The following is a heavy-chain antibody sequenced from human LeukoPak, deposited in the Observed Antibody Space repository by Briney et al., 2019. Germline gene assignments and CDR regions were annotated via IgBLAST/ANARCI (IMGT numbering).Heavy chain of an antibody. V-gene: IGHV1-2*02. J-gene: IGHJ5*02. CDR3: AIKPGYCSSTSCRPLEFDP. CDR2: ISLNSGGT. D-gene: IGHD2-2*01. Sequence: ASVKVSCKASGYTFTGYYMHWVRQAPGQGLEWMGWISLNSGGTNYAQKFQGRVTMTRDTSISTAYMELSRLRSDDTAVYYCAIKPGYCSSTSCRPLEFDPWGQGTLVTVSS. CDR1: GYTFTGYY.